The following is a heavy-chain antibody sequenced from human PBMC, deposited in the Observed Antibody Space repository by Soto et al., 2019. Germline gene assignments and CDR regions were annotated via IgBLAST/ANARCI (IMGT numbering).Heavy chain of an antibody. D-gene: IGHD3-3*01. Sequence: QMQLQESGPGLVKPSETLSLTCTVSGGSINGGTYFWGWIRQPPGKGLEWIGSINYSGRTNYNPSLKSRVTVSADTSKNQCSLKLRSVTATDTAVYYCARHTPHATFGVPTPYFDHWVQGTLVSVSS. J-gene: IGHJ4*02. CDR2: INYSGRT. V-gene: IGHV4-39*01. CDR1: GGSINGGTYF. CDR3: ARHTPHATFGVPTPYFDH.